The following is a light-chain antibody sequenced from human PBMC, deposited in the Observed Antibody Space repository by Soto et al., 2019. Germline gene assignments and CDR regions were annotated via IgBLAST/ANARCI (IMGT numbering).Light chain of an antibody. CDR1: QSISSSY. CDR3: QQYGSSPWT. CDR2: GAS. J-gene: IGKJ1*01. Sequence: IVLKQSPVTLSLSPGERATLSCRASQSISSSYLAWYQQKPGLAPRLLIYGASRRATGIPDRFSGSGSGTDFTLTITRLEPEDFAVFFCQQYGSSPWTFGQGTKVDIK. V-gene: IGKV3-20*01.